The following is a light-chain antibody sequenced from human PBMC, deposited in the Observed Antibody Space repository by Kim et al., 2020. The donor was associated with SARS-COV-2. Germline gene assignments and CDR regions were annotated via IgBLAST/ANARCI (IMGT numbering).Light chain of an antibody. CDR3: QQYRSSIS. Sequence: GEKATLSGRASQTVGDSYLAWYQQKSGQAPRLLIYGAYNRATGIPARFRGSGSGSDFTLSISRLDPEDFAVYFCQQYRSSISFGQGTRLEIK. CDR1: QTVGDSY. J-gene: IGKJ5*01. CDR2: GAY. V-gene: IGKV3-20*01.